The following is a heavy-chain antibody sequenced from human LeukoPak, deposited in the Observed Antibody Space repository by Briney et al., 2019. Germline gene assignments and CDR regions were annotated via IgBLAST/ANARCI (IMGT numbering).Heavy chain of an antibody. CDR1: GGSISSGGYY. Sequence: PSETLSLTCTVSGGSISSGGYYWSWIHQHPGKGLEWIGYIYYSGSTYYNPSLKSRVTISVDTSKNQFSLKLSSVTAADTAVYYCAREHYDFWSGSTFDIWGQGTMVTVSS. J-gene: IGHJ3*02. D-gene: IGHD3-3*01. V-gene: IGHV4-31*03. CDR3: AREHYDFWSGSTFDI. CDR2: IYYSGST.